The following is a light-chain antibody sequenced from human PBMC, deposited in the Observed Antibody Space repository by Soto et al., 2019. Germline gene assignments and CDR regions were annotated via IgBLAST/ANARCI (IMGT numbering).Light chain of an antibody. CDR2: EVT. Sequence: QSVLTQPASVSGSPGQSITISCTGTSSDVGSYNLVSWYQQHPGKAPKLMIYEVTKRPSGVSNRFSGSRSGDTASLTISGLQAEDEADYYCCPYAGSSHYVFGTGTKVTVL. V-gene: IGLV2-23*02. CDR1: SSDVGSYNL. J-gene: IGLJ1*01. CDR3: CPYAGSSHYV.